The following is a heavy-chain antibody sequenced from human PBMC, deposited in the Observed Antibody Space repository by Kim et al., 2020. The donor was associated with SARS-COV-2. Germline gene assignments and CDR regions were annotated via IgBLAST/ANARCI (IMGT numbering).Heavy chain of an antibody. CDR2: ISWDGGST. J-gene: IGHJ6*02. CDR1: GFIFDDYA. D-gene: IGHD6-19*01. Sequence: GGSLRLSCAASGFIFDDYAMHWVRQAPGKGLEWVSLISWDGGSTYYADSVKGRFTISRDNSKNSLYLQMNSLQVEDTALYYCAKGREHPEVKSGWYGLDYYGLDAWGQGTTVTVSS. V-gene: IGHV3-43D*03. CDR3: AKGREHPEVKSGWYGLDYYGLDA.